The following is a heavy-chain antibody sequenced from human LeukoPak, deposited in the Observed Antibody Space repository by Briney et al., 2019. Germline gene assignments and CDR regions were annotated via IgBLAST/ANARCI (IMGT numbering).Heavy chain of an antibody. CDR2: IYYSGST. D-gene: IGHD1-26*01. CDR3: ARETGRWELLRAFDY. CDR1: GGSISSSSYY. V-gene: IGHV4-39*07. Sequence: NPSETLSLTCTVSGGSISSSSYYWGWIRQPPGKGLEWIGSIYYSGSTYYNPSLKSRVTISVDTSKNQFSLKLSSVTAADTAVYYCARETGRWELLRAFDYWGQGTLVTVSS. J-gene: IGHJ4*02.